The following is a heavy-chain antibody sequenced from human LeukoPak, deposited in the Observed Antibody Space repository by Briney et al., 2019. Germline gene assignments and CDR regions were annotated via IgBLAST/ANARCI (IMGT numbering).Heavy chain of an antibody. V-gene: IGHV3-21*01. Sequence: GGSLRLSCAASGFTFSSYSMNWVRQAPGKGLEWVSSISSSSSYIYYADSVKGRFTISRDNAKNSLYLQMNGLRAEDTAVYYCASKYWELESYYYYYGMDVWGQGTTVTVSS. CDR1: GFTFSSYS. CDR3: ASKYWELESYYYYYGMDV. CDR2: ISSSSSYI. D-gene: IGHD1-26*01. J-gene: IGHJ6*02.